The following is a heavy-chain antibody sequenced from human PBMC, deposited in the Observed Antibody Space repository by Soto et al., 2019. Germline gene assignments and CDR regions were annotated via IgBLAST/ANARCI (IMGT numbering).Heavy chain of an antibody. Sequence: GGSLRLSCAASGFTFSSYAMSWVRQAPGKGLEWVSAISGSGGSTYYADSVKGRFTISRDNSNNTLYLQMNSLRAEDTAVYYCAKGRGYYYDLHAFDIWGQGTMVTVSS. CDR3: AKGRGYYYDLHAFDI. D-gene: IGHD3-22*01. CDR1: GFTFSSYA. J-gene: IGHJ3*02. V-gene: IGHV3-23*01. CDR2: ISGSGGST.